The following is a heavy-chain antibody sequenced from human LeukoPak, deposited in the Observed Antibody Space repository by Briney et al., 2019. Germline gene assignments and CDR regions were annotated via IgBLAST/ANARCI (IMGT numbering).Heavy chain of an antibody. V-gene: IGHV4-38-2*01. J-gene: IGHJ4*02. Sequence: SETLSLTCVVSGYSISSGYHWGWVRQTPGKGLEWIGSIYHSGKTYYNPSLKSRVTILVDTSMNQFSLKLSSVTAADTAVYYCARTLYCSGATCYSPELFHSWGQGTLVTVSS. CDR2: IYHSGKT. CDR3: ARTLYCSGATCYSPELFHS. D-gene: IGHD2-15*01. CDR1: GYSISSGYH.